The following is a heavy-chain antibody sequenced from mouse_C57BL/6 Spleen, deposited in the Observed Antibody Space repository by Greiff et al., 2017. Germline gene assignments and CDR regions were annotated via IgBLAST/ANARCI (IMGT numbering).Heavy chain of an antibody. CDR3: ARPDGSIHYFDY. J-gene: IGHJ2*01. CDR2: ISSGGSYT. V-gene: IGHV5-6*01. D-gene: IGHD1-1*01. Sequence: VQLKESGGDLVKPGGSLKLSCAASGFTFSSYGMSWVRQTPDKRLEWVATISSGGSYTYYPDSVKGRFTISRDNAKNTLYLQMSSLKSEDTAMYYCARPDGSIHYFDYWGQGTTLTVSS. CDR1: GFTFSSYG.